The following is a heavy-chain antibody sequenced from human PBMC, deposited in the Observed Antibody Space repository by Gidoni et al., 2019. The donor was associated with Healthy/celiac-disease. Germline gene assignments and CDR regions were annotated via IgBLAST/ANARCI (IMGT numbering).Heavy chain of an antibody. D-gene: IGHD6-19*01. CDR3: AKEPYSSTYYFDY. J-gene: IGHJ4*02. CDR1: GFTFSSDG. Sequence: QVQLVESGGGVVQPGRSLRLSCAASGFTFSSDGMHWFLQAPGKGLEWVAVISYDGSNKSYADSVKGRFTISRDNSKNTLYLQMNSLRAEDTAVYYCAKEPYSSTYYFDYWGQGTLVTVSS. V-gene: IGHV3-30*18. CDR2: ISYDGSNK.